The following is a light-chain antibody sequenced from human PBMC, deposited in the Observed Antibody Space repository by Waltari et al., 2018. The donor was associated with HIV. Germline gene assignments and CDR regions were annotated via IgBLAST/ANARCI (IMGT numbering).Light chain of an antibody. CDR1: SGSVSSAYH. J-gene: IGLJ3*02. CDR2: NTD. Sequence: QTVVTQEPSCSVSPGGTITLTCGLSSGSVSSAYHPSWYQQTTGQPPRTLIYNTDTRSSGVPDRFSGSIVGNKAALTITGAQSEDESDYYCLLYMASGRVFGGGTRLTVL. V-gene: IGLV8-61*01. CDR3: LLYMASGRV.